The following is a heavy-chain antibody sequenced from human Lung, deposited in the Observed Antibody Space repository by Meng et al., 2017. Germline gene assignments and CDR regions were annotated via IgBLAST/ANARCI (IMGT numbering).Heavy chain of an antibody. V-gene: IGHV4-30-4*01. CDR1: GGSISSSNYY. CDR3: ARGQKGYFDL. CDR2: IYNSGST. Sequence: QVHLQDSDPGLVKPSQTLSLTCTVSGGSISSSNYYWSWIRQPPGKGLEWSGHIYNSGSTYYNPSLKSRITISVDTSKNQFSLKLSSVTAADTAVYYCARGQKGYFDLWGRGTLVTVSS. J-gene: IGHJ2*01.